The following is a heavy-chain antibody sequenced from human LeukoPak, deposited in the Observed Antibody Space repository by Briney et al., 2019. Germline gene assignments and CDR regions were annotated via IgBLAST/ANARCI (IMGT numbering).Heavy chain of an antibody. CDR3: AGVFIGWFDP. V-gene: IGHV4-59*01. CDR1: GGSTSSYY. D-gene: IGHD3-16*01. J-gene: IGHJ5*02. Sequence: PSETLSLTCTLSGGSTSSYYWSWIRQPPGKGLEWNGYIYYSGSTNYNPSLKSRVSISVDTSKNQFSLKLSSVTAADTAVYYCAGVFIGWFDPGGQGTLVTVSS. CDR2: IYYSGST.